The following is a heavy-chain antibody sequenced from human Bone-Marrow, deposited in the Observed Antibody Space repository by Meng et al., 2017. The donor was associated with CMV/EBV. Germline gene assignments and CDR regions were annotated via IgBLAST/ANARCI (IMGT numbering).Heavy chain of an antibody. J-gene: IGHJ6*02. CDR3: VRLRYCSSTSCYYYYGMDV. D-gene: IGHD2-2*01. CDR2: INPNSGGT. V-gene: IGHV1-2*02. Sequence: ASVKVSCKASGYTFTGYYMHWVRQAPGQGLEWMGWINPNSGGTNYAQKFQGRVTMTRDTSISTAYMELSRLRSDDTAVYYCVRLRYCSSTSCYYYYGMDVWGQGTTVTVSS. CDR1: GYTFTGYY.